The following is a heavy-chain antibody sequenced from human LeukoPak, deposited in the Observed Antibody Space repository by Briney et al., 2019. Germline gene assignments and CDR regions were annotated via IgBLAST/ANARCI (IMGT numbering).Heavy chain of an antibody. J-gene: IGHJ6*02. D-gene: IGHD2-15*01. CDR2: SNSDGSRT. CDR3: ARDSRQGWYVSMDV. Sequence: PGGSLRLPCAASGFTFSSYWMHWVRQAPGKGLVWVSRSNSDGSRTNYADSVKGRFTISRDNAKNTLYLQMNSLRAEDTAVYYCARDSRQGWYVSMDVWGQGTTVTVSS. CDR1: GFTFSSYW. V-gene: IGHV3-74*01.